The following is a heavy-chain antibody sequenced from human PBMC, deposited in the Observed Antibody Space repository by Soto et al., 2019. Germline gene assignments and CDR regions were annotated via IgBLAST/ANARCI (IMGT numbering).Heavy chain of an antibody. CDR1: GGSISSYY. CDR2: IYTSGST. D-gene: IGHD3-3*01. Sequence: QVQLQESGPGLVKPSETLSLTCTVSGGSISSYYWSWIRQPAGKGLEWIGRIYTSGSTNYNPSLKSRVTMSVDTSKNQFSLKLSSVTAADTAVYYCARGDYDFWSGYPPYYGMDVWGQGTTFTVSS. CDR3: ARGDYDFWSGYPPYYGMDV. V-gene: IGHV4-4*07. J-gene: IGHJ6*02.